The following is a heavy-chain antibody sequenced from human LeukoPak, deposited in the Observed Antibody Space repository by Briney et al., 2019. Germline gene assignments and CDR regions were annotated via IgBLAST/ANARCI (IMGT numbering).Heavy chain of an antibody. Sequence: GGSLRLSCTVSGFTVSSNSMSWVRQAPGKGLEWVSFIYSGTIHYSDSVKGRFTISRDNAKNSLYLQMNSLRAEDTAVYYCARASKIEYWGQGTLVTVSS. J-gene: IGHJ4*02. CDR2: IYSGTI. CDR1: GFTVSSNS. V-gene: IGHV3-53*01. CDR3: ARASKIEY.